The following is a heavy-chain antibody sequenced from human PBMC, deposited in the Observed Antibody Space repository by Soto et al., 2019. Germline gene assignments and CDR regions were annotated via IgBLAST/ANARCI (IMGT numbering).Heavy chain of an antibody. Sequence: SETLSLSCTFSGGSVSIGDFYGSWIRQPPWKLLEWIGYVYYSGSTNYNPSLKGRVTISIDTSKNQFSLNLNSVTAADAAVYYCARYRTAVAGHYYYYGMDVWGQGTTVTVS. CDR3: ARYRTAVAGHYYYYGMDV. CDR2: VYYSGST. V-gene: IGHV4-61*08. J-gene: IGHJ6*02. CDR1: GGSVSIGDFY. D-gene: IGHD6-19*01.